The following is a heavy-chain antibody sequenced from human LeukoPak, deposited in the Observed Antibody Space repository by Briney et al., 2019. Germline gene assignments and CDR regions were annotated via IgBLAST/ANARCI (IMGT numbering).Heavy chain of an antibody. V-gene: IGHV3-30*02. D-gene: IGHD6-19*01. CDR3: AKSAGGASVAVNYFDY. CDR2: IRYDGNNK. CDR1: GFTFSSYA. Sequence: GGSLRLSCAASGFTFSSYAMHWVRQAPGKGLEWVAFIRYDGNNKHYADSVKGRFTISRDNSKNTLHLQMNSLRAEDTAVYYCAKSAGGASVAVNYFDYWSQGTLVTVSS. J-gene: IGHJ4*02.